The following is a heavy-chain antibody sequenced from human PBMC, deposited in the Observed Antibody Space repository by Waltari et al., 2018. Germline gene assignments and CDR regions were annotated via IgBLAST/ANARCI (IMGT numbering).Heavy chain of an antibody. CDR3: ARDSTLYYDFWSGYSYGMDV. CDR1: GASISSYY. J-gene: IGHJ6*02. CDR2: IYTSGST. Sequence: QVQLQESGPGLVKPSETLSLTCTVSGASISSYYWSWIRQPAGRGLEWIGRIYTSGSTNYNPSLKSRVTMSVDTSKNQFSLKLSSVTAADTAVYYCARDSTLYYDFWSGYSYGMDVWGQGTTVTVSS. V-gene: IGHV4-4*07. D-gene: IGHD3-3*01.